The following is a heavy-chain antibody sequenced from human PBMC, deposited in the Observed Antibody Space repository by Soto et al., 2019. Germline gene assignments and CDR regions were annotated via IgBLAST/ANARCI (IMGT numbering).Heavy chain of an antibody. CDR2: IYSIGTT. J-gene: IGHJ4*01. D-gene: IGHD4-17*01. V-gene: IGHV3-66*01. CDR1: GFTVSSNF. Sequence: GGSLRLSCAASGFTVSSNFMSWVRQAPGKGLEWVSVIYSIGTTYYADSVKGRFTISRDNSKNTLYLQMNSLRGEDTAVYYCARDRDYGGFDYWGHGTLVTVSS. CDR3: ARDRDYGGFDY.